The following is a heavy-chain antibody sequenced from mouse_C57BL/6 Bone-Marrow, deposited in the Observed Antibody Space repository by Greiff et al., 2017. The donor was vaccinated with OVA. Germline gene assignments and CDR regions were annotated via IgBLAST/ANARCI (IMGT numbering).Heavy chain of an antibody. CDR2: IYPRSGNT. D-gene: IGHD2-5*01. J-gene: IGHJ4*01. Sequence: VQLQQSGAELARPGASVKLSCKASGYTFTSYGISWVKQRTGQGLEWIGEIYPRSGNTYYNEKFKGKATLTADKSSSTAYMELRSLTSEDSAVYFCARKGYYSNYGTMDYWGQGTSVTVSS. CDR1: GYTFTSYG. V-gene: IGHV1-81*01. CDR3: ARKGYYSNYGTMDY.